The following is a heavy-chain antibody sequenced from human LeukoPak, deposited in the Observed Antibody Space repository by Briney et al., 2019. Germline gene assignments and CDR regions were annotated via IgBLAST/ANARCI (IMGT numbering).Heavy chain of an antibody. CDR3: ACLTTADAFDI. J-gene: IGHJ3*02. CDR2: IYDSGST. V-gene: IGHV4-59*01. CDR1: GGSITNYY. D-gene: IGHD3-22*01. Sequence: KSSETLSLTCTVSGGSITNYYWSWIRQPPGKGLEWIGYIYDSGSTNYNPSLKSRVTISVDTSKNQFSLKLSSATAADTAVYYCACLTTADAFDIWGQGTMVTVSS.